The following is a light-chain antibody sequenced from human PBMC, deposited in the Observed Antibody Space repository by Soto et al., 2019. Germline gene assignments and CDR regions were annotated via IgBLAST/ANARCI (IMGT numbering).Light chain of an antibody. J-gene: IGKJ4*01. V-gene: IGKV1-17*01. Sequence: DTQMTQSPSSLSASVGDRVPITCRASHGIRNDLGWYQQKPGKAPKRLMYAASNLQSGVPSRFCGSGSVTEFTLTTSSPRPEDFATYYCLQHNSYPLTFGGGTKVEIK. CDR2: AAS. CDR1: HGIRND. CDR3: LQHNSYPLT.